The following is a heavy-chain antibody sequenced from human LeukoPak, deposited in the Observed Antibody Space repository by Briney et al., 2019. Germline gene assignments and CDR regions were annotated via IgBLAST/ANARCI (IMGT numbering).Heavy chain of an antibody. V-gene: IGHV3-23*01. CDR3: AHHGGGTIRIAAFDI. Sequence: GGSLRLSCAASGFTFRNDGMSWVHQAPGKGLEWVSAISGDAAVIFYADSAMGRFTISRDNSKNTLYLQLNSLRAEDTAIYYCAHHGGGTIRIAAFDIWGQGTMVTVSS. J-gene: IGHJ3*02. CDR1: GFTFRNDG. D-gene: IGHD3-3*01. CDR2: ISGDAAVI.